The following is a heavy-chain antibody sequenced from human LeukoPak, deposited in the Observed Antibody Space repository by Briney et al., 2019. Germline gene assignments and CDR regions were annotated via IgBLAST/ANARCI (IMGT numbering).Heavy chain of an antibody. CDR2: FDPEDGET. Sequence: ASVKVSCKVSGYTLTELSMHWVRQAPGKGLEWMGGFDPEDGETIYAQKFQGRVTMTEDTSTDTAYMELSSLRSEDTAVYYCATDARRRYCSSTSCSPMDVWGKGTTVTVSS. CDR1: GYTLTELS. V-gene: IGHV1-24*01. CDR3: ATDARRRYCSSTSCSPMDV. D-gene: IGHD2-2*01. J-gene: IGHJ6*03.